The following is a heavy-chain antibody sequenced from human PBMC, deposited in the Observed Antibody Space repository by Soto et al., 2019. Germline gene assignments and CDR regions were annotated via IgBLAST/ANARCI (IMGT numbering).Heavy chain of an antibody. CDR2: SYYSGIT. CDR1: GDSISSYY. CDR3: ARALVVQAAMRGYYYHYGMDV. Sequence: QVQLQESGPGLVKPSETLSLTCTVSGDSISSYYWSWIRQPPGKGLACIGYSYYSGITNYNPSLTRRLTISVATSKNQFSLKLSSVTAADAAMYYCARALVVQAAMRGYYYHYGMDVWGQGTTVIVSS. D-gene: IGHD2-2*01. J-gene: IGHJ6*02. V-gene: IGHV4-59*01.